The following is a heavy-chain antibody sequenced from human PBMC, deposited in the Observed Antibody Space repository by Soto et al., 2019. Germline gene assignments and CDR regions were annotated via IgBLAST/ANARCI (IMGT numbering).Heavy chain of an antibody. D-gene: IGHD6-19*01. CDR1: GFTFSSYS. V-gene: IGHV3-48*01. CDR3: ARDLSAVAVHLVFDP. CDR2: ISSSSSTI. J-gene: IGHJ5*02. Sequence: EVQLVESGGGLVQPGGSLRLSCAASGFTFSSYSMNWVRQAPGKGRERVSYISSSSSTIYYADSVKGRFTISRDNAKNSLYLQMNRMRAEDTAVYYCARDLSAVAVHLVFDPWGQGTLVTVSS.